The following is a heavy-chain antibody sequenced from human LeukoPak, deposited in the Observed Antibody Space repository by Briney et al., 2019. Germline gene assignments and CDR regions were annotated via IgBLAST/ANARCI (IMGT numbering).Heavy chain of an antibody. Sequence: PGGSLRLSCAASGFTFSSYAMHWVRQAPGKGLEWVAVISYDGSNKYYADSVKGRFTISRDNSKNTLYLQMNSLRAEDTAVYYCAKETVPAEVYYYYYGMDVWGQGTMVTVSS. CDR1: GFTFSSYA. CDR2: ISYDGSNK. CDR3: AKETVPAEVYYYYYGMDV. J-gene: IGHJ6*02. D-gene: IGHD2-2*01. V-gene: IGHV3-30-3*01.